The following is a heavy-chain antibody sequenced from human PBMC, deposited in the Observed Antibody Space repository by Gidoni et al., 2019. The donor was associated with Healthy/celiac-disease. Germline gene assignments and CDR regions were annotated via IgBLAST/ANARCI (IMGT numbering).Heavy chain of an antibody. J-gene: IGHJ4*02. D-gene: IGHD6-13*01. CDR1: GYTLTELS. CDR2: FDPEDGET. CDR3: ATGPIAAAAPDY. Sequence: VQLVHSVAEAKKPGASVKVSCTVSGYTLTELSMHWVRQAPGKGLEWMGGFDPEDGETIYAQKFQGRVTMTEDTSTDTAYMELSSLRSEDTAVYYCATGPIAAAAPDYWGQGTLVTVSS. V-gene: IGHV1-24*01.